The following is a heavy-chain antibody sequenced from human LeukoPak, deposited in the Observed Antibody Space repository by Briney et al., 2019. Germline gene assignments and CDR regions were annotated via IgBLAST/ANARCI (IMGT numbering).Heavy chain of an antibody. V-gene: IGHV1-8*01. CDR3: ARLASSSWPLYYYYGMDV. D-gene: IGHD6-13*01. J-gene: IGHJ6*02. CDR1: GYTFTSYD. CDR2: MNPNSANT. Sequence: GASVKVSCKASGYTFTSYDIIWVRRATGQGLEWMGWMNPNSANTGYAQKFQGRVTMTRNTSISTAYMELSSLRSEDTAVYYCARLASSSWPLYYYYGMDVWGQGTTFTVSS.